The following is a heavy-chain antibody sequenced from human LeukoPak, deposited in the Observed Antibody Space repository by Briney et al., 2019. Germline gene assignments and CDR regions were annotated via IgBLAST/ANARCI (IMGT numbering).Heavy chain of an antibody. V-gene: IGHV4-30-2*01. CDR2: INHSGST. J-gene: IGHJ4*02. D-gene: IGHD3-3*01. Sequence: SQTLSLTCTVSGGSISSGGYYWSWIRQPPGKGLEWIGEINHSGSTNYNPSLKSRVTISVDTSKNQFSLKLSSVTAADTAVYYCARGEIVLTIFGVVILPPDYWGQGTLVTVSS. CDR1: GGSISSGGYY. CDR3: ARGEIVLTIFGVVILPPDY.